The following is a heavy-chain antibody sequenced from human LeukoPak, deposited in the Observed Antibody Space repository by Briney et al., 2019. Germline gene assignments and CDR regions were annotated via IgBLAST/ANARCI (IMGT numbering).Heavy chain of an antibody. CDR1: GGSFSGYY. V-gene: IGHV4-34*01. J-gene: IGHJ5*02. CDR2: INHSGST. CDR3: ARGGYCSSTSCYVGGPVVVYNWFDP. Sequence: SETLSLTCAVYGGSFSGYYWSWIRQPPGKGLEWIGEINHSGSTNYNPSLKSRVTISVDTSKNQFSLKLSSVTAADTAVYYCARGGYCSSTSCYVGGPVVVYNWFDPWGQGTLVTVSS. D-gene: IGHD2-2*01.